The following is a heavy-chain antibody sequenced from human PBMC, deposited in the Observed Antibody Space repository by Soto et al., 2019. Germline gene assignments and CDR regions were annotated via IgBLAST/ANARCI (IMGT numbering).Heavy chain of an antibody. D-gene: IGHD4-17*01. V-gene: IGHV3-30*18. CDR2: IPDDGNNK. CDR3: AKEGRYGEYVDY. Sequence: GGSLSLSCLSSGFTFSSYCMHLVRQARGKGLEWVAVIPDDGNNKYYADSVKGRFTISRDNSKNTLYLQMNGLRAEDTAVYYCAKEGRYGEYVDYWGQGTLVTVSS. CDR1: GFTFSSYC. J-gene: IGHJ4*02.